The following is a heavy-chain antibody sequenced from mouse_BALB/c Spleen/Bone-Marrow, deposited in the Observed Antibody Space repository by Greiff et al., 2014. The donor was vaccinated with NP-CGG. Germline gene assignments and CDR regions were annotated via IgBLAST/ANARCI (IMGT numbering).Heavy chain of an antibody. CDR2: IYPGDGDT. J-gene: IGHJ2*01. CDR1: GYTFTSYW. V-gene: IGHV1-87*01. CDR3: ASQGDYGSFDY. D-gene: IGHD1-1*02. Sequence: QVQLKHSGAELARPGASVKLSCKASGYTFTSYWMQWVKQRPGQGLEWIGAIYPGDGDTRYTQKFKGKATLTADKSSSTAYMQLSSLASEDSAVYYCASQGDYGSFDYWGPGTTLTVSS.